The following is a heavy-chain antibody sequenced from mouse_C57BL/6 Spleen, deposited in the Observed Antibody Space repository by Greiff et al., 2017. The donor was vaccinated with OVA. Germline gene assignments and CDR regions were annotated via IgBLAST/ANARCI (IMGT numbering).Heavy chain of an antibody. CDR3: ARGVLRRYAIDY. CDR1: GFTFSDYG. Sequence: VQLKESGGGLVKPGGSLKLSCAASGFTFSDYGMHWVRQAPEKGLEWVAYISSGSSTIYYADTVKGRFPISRDNAKNTLFLQLTSLRSEDTALYSCARGVLRRYAIDYWGQGTSVTVSS. V-gene: IGHV5-17*01. D-gene: IGHD1-2*01. J-gene: IGHJ4*01. CDR2: ISSGSSTI.